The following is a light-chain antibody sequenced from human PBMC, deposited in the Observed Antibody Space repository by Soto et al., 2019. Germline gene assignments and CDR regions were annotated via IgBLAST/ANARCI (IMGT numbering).Light chain of an antibody. V-gene: IGLV1-51*01. J-gene: IGLJ1*01. CDR3: GSWDSSLSAYV. CDR1: SSNIGGNS. Sequence: QSVMTQPPSVSAAPGQKVTISCSGSSSNIGGNSVSWYQQLPWTAPKLLIYDDNKRPSGIPDRFSGSKSGTSATLGITGFQTGDEADYYCGSWDSSLSAYVFGTGTKLTV. CDR2: DDN.